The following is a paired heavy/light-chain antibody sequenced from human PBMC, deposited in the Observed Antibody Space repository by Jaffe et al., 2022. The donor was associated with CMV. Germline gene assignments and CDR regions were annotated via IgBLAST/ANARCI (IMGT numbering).Light chain of an antibody. CDR2: YNSDSDK. V-gene: IGLV5-45*03. CDR3: MIWHSSAWV. J-gene: IGLJ3*02. CDR1: SGINVDTYR. Sequence: QAVLTQPSSLSASPGASASLTCTLRSGINVDTYRIYWYQQKPGSPPQYLLRYNSDSDKQQGSGVPSRFSGSKDASANAGILLISGLQSEDEADYYCMIWHSSAWVFGGGTKLNVL.
Heavy chain of an antibody. V-gene: IGHV4-34*12. J-gene: IGHJ4*02. D-gene: IGHD6-19*01. Sequence: QVQLQQWGAGLLKPSETLSLTCGVYGGSLSNYYWSWIRQPPGKGLEWIGEFIRDGSTNYNPTLKGRVIISVDTSKNQFSLNMSSVTAADTALYYCARRPLAEGRFDSWGQGALVTVSS. CDR1: GGSLSNYY. CDR3: ARRPLAEGRFDS. CDR2: FIRDGST.